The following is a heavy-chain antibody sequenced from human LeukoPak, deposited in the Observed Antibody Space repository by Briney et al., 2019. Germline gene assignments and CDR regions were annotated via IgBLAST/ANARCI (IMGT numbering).Heavy chain of an antibody. Sequence: AGGSLRLSCAASGFTFSDYYMSWIRQAPGKGLEWVSAVSGSGDSTYYADSVKGRFTISRDNSKNTLFLQMNSLRAEDTAVYYCAKVSSGSYKYSFDDYWGQRTLVTVSS. CDR1: GFTFSDYY. V-gene: IGHV3-23*01. CDR3: AKVSSGSYKYSFDDY. CDR2: VSGSGDST. J-gene: IGHJ4*02. D-gene: IGHD1-26*01.